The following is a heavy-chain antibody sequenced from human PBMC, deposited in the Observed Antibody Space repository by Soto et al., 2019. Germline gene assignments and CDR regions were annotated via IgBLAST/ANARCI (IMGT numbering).Heavy chain of an antibody. CDR3: ATDRYSSGLFDP. J-gene: IGHJ5*02. Sequence: PGGSLRLSCAASGFTFSSYAMSWVRQAPGKGLEWVSAISGSGGSTYYADSVKGRFTISRDNSKNTLYLQMNSLRAEDTAVYYCATDRYSSGLFDPWGQGTLVTVSS. CDR1: GFTFSSYA. CDR2: ISGSGGST. V-gene: IGHV3-23*01. D-gene: IGHD6-19*01.